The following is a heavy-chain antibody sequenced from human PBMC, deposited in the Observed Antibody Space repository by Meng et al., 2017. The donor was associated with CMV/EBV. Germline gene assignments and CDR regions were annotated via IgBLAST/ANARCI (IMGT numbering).Heavy chain of an antibody. CDR3: ARGGYCSSTSCYVDAFDI. CDR2: ISAYNGNT. CDR1: GYTFTSYG. V-gene: IGHV1-18*01. D-gene: IGHD2-2*01. J-gene: IGHJ3*02. Sequence: ASAKVSCKASGYTFTSYGISWVRQAPGQGLEWMGWISAYNGNTNYAQKFQGRVTMTTDTSTSTAYMELRSLRSDDTAVYYCARGGYCSSTSCYVDAFDIWGQGTMVTVSS.